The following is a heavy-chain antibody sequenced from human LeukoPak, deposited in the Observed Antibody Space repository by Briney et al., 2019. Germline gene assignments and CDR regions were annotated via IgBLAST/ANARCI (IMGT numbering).Heavy chain of an antibody. D-gene: IGHD1-26*01. CDR3: ARDLFSGSYYEGF. J-gene: IGHJ4*02. CDR1: GSMLRSYW. V-gene: IGHV3-7*01. CDR2: IDQDGTSK. Sequence: PGGSLRLSCAASGSMLRSYWMSWVRQAPGKGLEWVANIDQDGTSKYYVDSVKGRFTISRDDAKNSLYLQMNSLRAEDTAVYYCARDLFSGSYYEGFWGQGTLVTVSS.